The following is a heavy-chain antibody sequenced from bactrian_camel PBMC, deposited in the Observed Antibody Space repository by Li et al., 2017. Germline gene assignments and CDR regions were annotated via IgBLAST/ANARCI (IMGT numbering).Heavy chain of an antibody. CDR3: AAGYGGRCSGY. D-gene: IGHD6*01. V-gene: IGHV3S55*01. J-gene: IGHJ4*01. Sequence: QVQLVESGGGSVQAGGSLKLSCAASGVIYARYAMSWYRQVPGKEREGVAGLHSSGVSTYSDFVKGRFTVSTDNTKGTLYLQMNNLEPEDTAMYYCAAGYGGRCSGYWGQGTQVTVS. CDR1: GVIYARYA. CDR2: LHSSGVS.